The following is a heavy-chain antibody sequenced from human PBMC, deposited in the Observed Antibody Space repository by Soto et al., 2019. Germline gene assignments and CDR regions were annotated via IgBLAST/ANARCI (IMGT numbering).Heavy chain of an antibody. CDR3: AKDPASWPATAVYYFDY. CDR1: GFTFSSYG. Sequence: QVQLVESGGGVVQPGRSLRLSCAASGFTFSSYGMHWVRQAPGKGLEWVAVISYDGSNKYYADSVKGRFTVSRDNSKNTLYRQMNSLRAEDTAVYYCAKDPASWPATAVYYFDYWGQGTLVTVSS. D-gene: IGHD2-21*02. V-gene: IGHV3-30*18. J-gene: IGHJ4*02. CDR2: ISYDGSNK.